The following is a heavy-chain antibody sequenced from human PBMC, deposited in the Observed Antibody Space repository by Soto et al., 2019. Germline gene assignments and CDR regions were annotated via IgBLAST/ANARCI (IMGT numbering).Heavy chain of an antibody. Sequence: QVPLVQSGAEVKKPGSSVKVSCKASGGTFSSYTISWVRQAPGQGLEWMGRIIPILGIANYAQKFQGRVTITADKSTSTAYMELSSLRSEDTAVYYCARELGADYYDFWSGFDYWGQGTLVTVSS. D-gene: IGHD3-3*01. V-gene: IGHV1-69*08. CDR2: IIPILGIA. CDR1: GGTFSSYT. J-gene: IGHJ4*02. CDR3: ARELGADYYDFWSGFDY.